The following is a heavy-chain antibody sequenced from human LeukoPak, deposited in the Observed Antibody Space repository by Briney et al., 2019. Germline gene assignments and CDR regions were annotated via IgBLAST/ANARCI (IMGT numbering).Heavy chain of an antibody. D-gene: IGHD2-2*01. Sequence: GGSLRLSCAASGFTFSSYSMNWVRQAPGKGLEWVSSISTRDNYIYYADSVKGRFTISRDYAKNSLYLQMNSLRAEDTAVYYCARGSISREGGYFMDVWGKGTTVAVSS. CDR3: ARGSISREGGYFMDV. CDR2: ISTRDNYI. CDR1: GFTFSSYS. V-gene: IGHV3-21*06. J-gene: IGHJ6*03.